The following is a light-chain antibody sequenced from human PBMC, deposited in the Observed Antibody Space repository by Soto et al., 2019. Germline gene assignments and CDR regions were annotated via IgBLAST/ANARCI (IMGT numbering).Light chain of an antibody. J-gene: IGKJ1*01. Sequence: EIVLTQSPGTLSLYPGESATLSCRASQSVTSNYIAWHQQKPGQAPRLLIYRASTRATGIPDRFSGSGSGTDFTLTISRLEPEDFAVYHCQQYGTSPWTFGQGTKVDIK. V-gene: IGKV3-20*01. CDR3: QQYGTSPWT. CDR2: RAS. CDR1: QSVTSNY.